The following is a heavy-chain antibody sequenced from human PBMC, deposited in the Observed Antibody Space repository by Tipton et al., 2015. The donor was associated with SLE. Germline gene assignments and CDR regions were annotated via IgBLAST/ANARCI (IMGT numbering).Heavy chain of an antibody. CDR2: ISGSGGST. CDR3: AKSIPYGSGADWFDP. J-gene: IGHJ5*02. V-gene: IGHV3-23*01. D-gene: IGHD3-10*01. Sequence: SLRLSCAASGFTFSSYAMSWVRRAPGKGLEWVSAISGSGGSTYYADSVKGRFTISRDNSKNTLYLQMNSLRAEDTAVYYCAKSIPYGSGADWFDPWGQGTLVTVSS. CDR1: GFTFSSYA.